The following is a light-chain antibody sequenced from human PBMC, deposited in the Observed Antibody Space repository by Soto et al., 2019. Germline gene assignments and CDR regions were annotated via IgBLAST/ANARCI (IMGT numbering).Light chain of an antibody. CDR3: QQYNNWPPWT. CDR2: GAS. CDR1: QSVSSN. V-gene: IGKV3-15*01. Sequence: DIVMTQSPATLSVSPGERATLSCRASQSVSSNLAWYQQKPGQAPRLLIYGASTRATGIPARFSGCGSGTEFTLTISSLQSEDFAVYYCQQYNNWPPWTFGQGTKVEIK. J-gene: IGKJ1*01.